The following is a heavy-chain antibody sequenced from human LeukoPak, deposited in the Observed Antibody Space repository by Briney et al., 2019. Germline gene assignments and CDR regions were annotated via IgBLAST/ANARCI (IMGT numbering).Heavy chain of an antibody. CDR2: IYYSGGI. J-gene: IGHJ5*02. CDR1: GYSISTSNY. CDR3: ARVPGQP. Sequence: SETLSLTCSVSGYSISTSNYWAWIRQPPGRGLEWIGHIYYSGGIYYNPSLKSRVTMSVDTSRNQFSLKLSSVAAVDTAVYYCARVPGQPWGQGTLVTVSS. V-gene: IGHV4-28*05.